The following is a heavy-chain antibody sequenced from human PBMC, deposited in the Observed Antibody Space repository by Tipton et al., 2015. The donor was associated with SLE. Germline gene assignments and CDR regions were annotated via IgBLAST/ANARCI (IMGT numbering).Heavy chain of an antibody. V-gene: IGHV3-9*01. J-gene: IGHJ4*02. CDR3: AKAPKGSHYFDY. CDR1: GFAFDDYA. CDR2: ISWNSGSI. Sequence: LSLTCAASGFAFDDYAVHWVRQAPGKGLEWVSGISWNSGSIHYADSVKGRFTISRDNAKKSLYLQMNSLRAEDTALYYCAKAPKGSHYFDYWGQGTLVTVSS.